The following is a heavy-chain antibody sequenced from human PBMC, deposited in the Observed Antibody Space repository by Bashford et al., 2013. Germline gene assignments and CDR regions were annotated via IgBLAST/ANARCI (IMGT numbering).Heavy chain of an antibody. Sequence: ASVKVSCKASGGTFSSYAISWVRQAPGQGLEWMGGISAYNGNTNYAQKLQGRVTMTTDTSTSTAYMELRSLRSDDTAVYYCARDQEVTTLLAESISDGMDVWGQGTTVTVSS. D-gene: IGHD4-17*01. CDR3: ARDQEVTTLLAESISDGMDV. J-gene: IGHJ6*02. CDR2: ISAYNGNT. V-gene: IGHV1-18*01. CDR1: GGTFSSYA.